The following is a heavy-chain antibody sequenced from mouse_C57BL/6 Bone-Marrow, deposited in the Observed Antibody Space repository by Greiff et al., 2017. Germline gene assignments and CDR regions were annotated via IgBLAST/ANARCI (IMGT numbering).Heavy chain of an antibody. J-gene: IGHJ1*03. CDR3: AREGETHWYFDV. V-gene: IGHV1-54*01. CDR2: INPGSGGT. Sequence: VQLQQSGAELVRPGTSVKVSCKASGYAFTNYLIEWVKQRPGQGLEWIGVINPGSGGTNYNEQFKGKATLTAAKSSSTAYMQLSSLTSEDSAVYFCAREGETHWYFDVWGTGTTVTVSS. CDR1: GYAFTNYL.